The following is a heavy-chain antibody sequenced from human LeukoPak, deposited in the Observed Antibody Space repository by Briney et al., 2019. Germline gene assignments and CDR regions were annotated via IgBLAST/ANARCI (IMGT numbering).Heavy chain of an antibody. D-gene: IGHD2-15*01. CDR2: ISYDGSNQ. CDR3: ARDRGGNFDY. V-gene: IGHV3-30-3*01. Sequence: GGSLRLSCGASGFTFSNYAMNWVRQARGKGLEWEAFISYDGSNQYYADSVKGRFTISRDNSKNTLCLQMNSLRAEDTAVYYCARDRGGNFDYWGQETLDTVSS. J-gene: IGHJ4*02. CDR1: GFTFSNYA.